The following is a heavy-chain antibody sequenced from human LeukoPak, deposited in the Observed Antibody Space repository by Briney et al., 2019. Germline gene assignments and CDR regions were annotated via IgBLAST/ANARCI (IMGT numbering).Heavy chain of an antibody. CDR3: ARHDRGDYFDY. CDR1: GGSISSYY. V-gene: IGHV4-59*08. CDR2: IYYSGST. D-gene: IGHD6-25*01. J-gene: IGHJ4*02. Sequence: PSETLSLTCSVSGGSISSYYGSWIRQPPGMGLEWIGYIYYSGSTNYNPSLKSRVTISVDTSKNQFSLKLSSVTAADTAVYYCARHDRGDYFDYWGQGTLVTVSS.